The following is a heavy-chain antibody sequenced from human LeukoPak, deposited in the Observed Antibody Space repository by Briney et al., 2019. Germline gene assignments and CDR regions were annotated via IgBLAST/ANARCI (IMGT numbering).Heavy chain of an antibody. J-gene: IGHJ4*02. CDR3: ARLITIFGVDPDY. CDR1: GGSISSSSYY. D-gene: IGHD3-3*01. V-gene: IGHV4-39*01. CDR2: IYYSGST. Sequence: SETLSLTCTVSGGSISSSSYYWGWIRQPPGKGLEWIGSIYYSGSTYYNPSLKSRVTISVDTSKNQFSLKLSSVTAAGTAVYYCARLITIFGVDPDYWGQGTLATVSS.